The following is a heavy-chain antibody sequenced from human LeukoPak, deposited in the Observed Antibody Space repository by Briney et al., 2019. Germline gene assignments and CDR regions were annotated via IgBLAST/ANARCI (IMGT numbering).Heavy chain of an antibody. J-gene: IGHJ5*02. V-gene: IGHV3-48*03. D-gene: IGHD2-2*01. CDR2: ISSSGSTI. CDR1: GFTFSSYE. Sequence: GGSLRLSCGASGFTFSSYEMNWVRQAPGKGLEWVSYISSSGSTIYYADSVKGRFTISRDNAKNSLYLQMNSLRAEDTAVYYCASQPWDIVVVPAAMGGFDPWGQGTLVTVSS. CDR3: ASQPWDIVVVPAAMGGFDP.